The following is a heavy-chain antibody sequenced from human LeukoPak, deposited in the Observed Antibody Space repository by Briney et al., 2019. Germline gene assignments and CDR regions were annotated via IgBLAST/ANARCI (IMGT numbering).Heavy chain of an antibody. CDR2: INHSGST. J-gene: IGHJ5*02. CDR3: ARGRVIVVVPAANWFDP. V-gene: IGHV4-34*01. CDR1: GGSFSGYY. D-gene: IGHD2-2*01. Sequence: SETLSLTCAVYGGSFSGYYWSWIRQPPGKGLEWIGEINHSGSTNYNPSLKSRVTISVDTSKNQFSLKLSSVTAAGTAVYYCARGRVIVVVPAANWFDPWGQGTLVTVSS.